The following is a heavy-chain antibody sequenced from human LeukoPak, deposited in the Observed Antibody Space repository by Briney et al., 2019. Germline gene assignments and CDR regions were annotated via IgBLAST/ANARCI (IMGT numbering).Heavy chain of an antibody. V-gene: IGHV4-31*03. CDR1: GGSISSGGYY. Sequence: SETLSLTCTVSGGSISSGGYYWSWIRQHPGKGLEWIGYICYSGSTYYNPSLKSRVTISVDTSKNQFSLKLSSVTAADTAVYYCAREGSGILTGPYMGYFDYWGQGTLVTVSS. D-gene: IGHD3-9*01. J-gene: IGHJ4*02. CDR2: ICYSGST. CDR3: AREGSGILTGPYMGYFDY.